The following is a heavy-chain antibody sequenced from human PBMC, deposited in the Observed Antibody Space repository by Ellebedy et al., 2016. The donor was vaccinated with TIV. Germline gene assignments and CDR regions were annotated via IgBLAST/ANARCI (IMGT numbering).Heavy chain of an antibody. J-gene: IGHJ6*03. CDR1: GFTFDDYT. V-gene: IGHV3-43*01. D-gene: IGHD4-11*01. Sequence: GESLKISXAASGFTFDDYTMHWVRQVPGKGLEWVSLISWDGDRTYYADSVKGRFTISRDNSMNSLYLQMNSLKTEDTALYYCAKDSSPTSYYYYYMDVWGKGTTVTVSS. CDR3: AKDSSPTSYYYYYMDV. CDR2: ISWDGDRT.